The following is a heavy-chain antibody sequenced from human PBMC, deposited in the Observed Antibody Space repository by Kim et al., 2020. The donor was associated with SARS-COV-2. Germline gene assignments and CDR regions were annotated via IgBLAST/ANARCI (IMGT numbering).Heavy chain of an antibody. CDR2: IYYSGST. CDR3: AREYCRGGSCPFFDY. D-gene: IGHD2-15*01. V-gene: IGHV4-31*03. Sequence: SETLSLTCTVSGGSISSGGYYWSWIRQHPGKGLEWIGYIYYSGSTYYNPSLKSRVTISVDTSKNQFSLKLSSVTAADTAVYYCAREYCRGGSCPFFDYWGQGTLVTVSS. J-gene: IGHJ4*02. CDR1: GGSISSGGYY.